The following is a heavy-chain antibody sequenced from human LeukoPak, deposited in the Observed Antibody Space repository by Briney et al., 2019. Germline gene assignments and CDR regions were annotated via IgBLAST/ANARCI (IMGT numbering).Heavy chain of an antibody. CDR3: ARRTKGFDFWSGEGNYYYMDV. J-gene: IGHJ6*03. D-gene: IGHD3-3*01. V-gene: IGHV5-51*01. CDR1: GYSFTSYW. Sequence: GESLKISCKGSGYSFTSYWIGWVRQMPGKGLEWMGIIYPGDSDTRYSPSFQGQVTISADKSISTAYLQWSSLKASDTAMYYCARRTKGFDFWSGEGNYYYMDVWGKGTTVTVSS. CDR2: IYPGDSDT.